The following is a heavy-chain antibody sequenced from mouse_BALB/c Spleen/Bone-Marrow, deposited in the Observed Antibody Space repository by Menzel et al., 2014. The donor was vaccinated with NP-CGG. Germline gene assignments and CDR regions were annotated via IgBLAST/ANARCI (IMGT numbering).Heavy chain of an antibody. J-gene: IGHJ2*01. D-gene: IGHD2-10*02. CDR1: GYPFSSYW. V-gene: IGHV1-80*01. Sequence: VQLQQSGAELVRPGSSVKISCKASGYPFSSYWMNWVKQRPGQGLEWIGQIYPGDGETNNNGKFKGNATLTADKSSSTAYMQLISLTSEDSAVYFCARKYGDYWGQGTTLTVSS. CDR3: ARKYGDY. CDR2: IYPGDGET.